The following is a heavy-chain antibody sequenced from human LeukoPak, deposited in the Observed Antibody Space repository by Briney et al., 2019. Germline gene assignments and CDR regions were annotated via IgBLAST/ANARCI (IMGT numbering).Heavy chain of an antibody. CDR3: ARVPGIAATAYYYYAMDV. CDR2: LSYDGSNT. J-gene: IGHJ6*02. Sequence: PGKSLGLSCAASGFTFSSYAMHWVRQAPGKGLEWVAVLSYDGSNTYHADSVKGRFTISRDNSKNTLYLQMNSLRPEDTAVYYCARVPGIAATAYYYYAMDVWGQGTTVTVSS. V-gene: IGHV3-30-3*01. D-gene: IGHD6-13*01. CDR1: GFTFSSYA.